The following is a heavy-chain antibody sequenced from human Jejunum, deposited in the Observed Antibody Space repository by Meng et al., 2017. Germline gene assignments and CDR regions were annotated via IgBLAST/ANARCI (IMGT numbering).Heavy chain of an antibody. CDR3: ARKGGTYSTGHFPHFDY. Sequence: QLQESGPGLVTPSGPLFPTCAVSGDSISSDNWWSWVRQPPGKGPEWIGDIFRTGTSNYSPSLRSRVAIYMDKSKNQFSLSLNSVTAADTAVYYCARKGGTYSTGHFPHFDYWGQGTLVTVSS. J-gene: IGHJ4*02. CDR1: GDSISSDNW. CDR2: IFRTGTS. V-gene: IGHV4-4*02. D-gene: IGHD6-19*01.